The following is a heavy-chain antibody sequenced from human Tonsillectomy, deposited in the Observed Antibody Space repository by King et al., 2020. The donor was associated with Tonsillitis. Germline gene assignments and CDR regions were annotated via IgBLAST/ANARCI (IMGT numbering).Heavy chain of an antibody. V-gene: IGHV1-69*12. CDR1: GGTFSSDA. CDR2: IIPIFGTA. CDR3: ARGVRIYGSGMYYFDY. J-gene: IGHJ4*02. D-gene: IGHD3-10*01. Sequence: QLVQSGAEVKKPGSSVKVSCKASGGTFSSDAISWVLQAPGQGLEWMGGIIPIFGTANYAQKFQGRVTITADESTSTAYMELISLRSEDTAVYYCARGVRIYGSGMYYFDYWGQGTLVTVSS.